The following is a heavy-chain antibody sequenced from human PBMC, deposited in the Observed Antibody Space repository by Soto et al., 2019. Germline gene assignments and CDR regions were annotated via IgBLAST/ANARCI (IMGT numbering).Heavy chain of an antibody. CDR2: INSDGSST. Sequence: PGGSLRLSCAASGVTFRSYWMHWVRQATGKGLVWVSRINSDGSSTSYAGSVKGRFTISRDNAKNTLYLQMNSLRAEDTAVYYCVRTSLVVAAATREDYWGQGTLVTVSS. V-gene: IGHV3-74*01. CDR1: GVTFRSYW. D-gene: IGHD2-15*01. CDR3: VRTSLVVAAATREDY. J-gene: IGHJ4*02.